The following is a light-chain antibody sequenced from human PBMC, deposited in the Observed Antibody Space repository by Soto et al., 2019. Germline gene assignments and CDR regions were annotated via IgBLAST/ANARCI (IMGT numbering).Light chain of an antibody. CDR1: QSVLYSSNNKNY. CDR3: QQYYSSPRT. V-gene: IGKV4-1*01. CDR2: WAS. J-gene: IGKJ2*02. Sequence: DIVMTQSPDSLAVSLGERATINCKSSQSVLYSSNNKNYFAWYQQKPVQQPKLRICWASARESGVPDRFSGSGSGPDFTLTISSLQAEDVAVYYCQQYYSSPRTFGHGTKLEIK.